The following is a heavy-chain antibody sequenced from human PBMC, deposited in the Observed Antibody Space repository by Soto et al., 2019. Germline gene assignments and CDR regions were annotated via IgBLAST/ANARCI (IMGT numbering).Heavy chain of an antibody. CDR2: INPNSGGT. Sequence: GASVKVSCKASGYTFTDYYMHWVRQAPGQGLEWMGWINPNSGGTNYPQKFQGRVTMTRDTSITTAYMELRNLRSDDTAVYFCARDPTTVTLGYYYGVDVWGQGTSVTVSS. J-gene: IGHJ6*02. CDR1: GYTFTDYY. V-gene: IGHV1-2*02. D-gene: IGHD4-17*01. CDR3: ARDPTTVTLGYYYGVDV.